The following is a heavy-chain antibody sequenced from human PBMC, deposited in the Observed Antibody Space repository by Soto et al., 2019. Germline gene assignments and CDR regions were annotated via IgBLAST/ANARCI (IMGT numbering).Heavy chain of an antibody. D-gene: IGHD3-3*01. J-gene: IGHJ6*02. V-gene: IGHV1-18*01. CDR2: ISAYNGNT. CDR1: GYTFTSYS. Sequence: QVQLVQSGAEVKKPGASVKVSCKASGYTFTSYSISWVRQAPGQGLEWMGWISAYNGNTNYAQKLQGRVTMTTDTSTSTAYMELRSLRSDDTAVYYCARDDFLGASGYVGRYGMDVWGQGTTVTVSS. CDR3: ARDDFLGASGYVGRYGMDV.